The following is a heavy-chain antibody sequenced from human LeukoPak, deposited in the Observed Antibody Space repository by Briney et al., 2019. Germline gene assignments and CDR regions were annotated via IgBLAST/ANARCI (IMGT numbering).Heavy chain of an antibody. CDR3: AREILRSGFDY. CDR2: IWYDGTNK. D-gene: IGHD5-12*01. Sequence: GGSLRLSCAASGFAFSDYGMHWVRQAPGKGLEWVAVIWYDGTNKYYADSVKGRFTISRDNSKNTLYLQMSSLRVEDTAVYYCAREILRSGFDYWGQGTLVTVSS. J-gene: IGHJ4*02. CDR1: GFAFSDYG. V-gene: IGHV3-33*01.